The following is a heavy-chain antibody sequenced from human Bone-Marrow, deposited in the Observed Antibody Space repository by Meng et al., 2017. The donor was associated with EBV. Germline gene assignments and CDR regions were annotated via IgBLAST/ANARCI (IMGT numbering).Heavy chain of an antibody. D-gene: IGHD6-19*01. CDR3: ATWNNNGWYYGY. CDR2: INLGGNT. V-gene: IGHV4-34*01. CDR1: GGSFSGSD. Sequence: QVQLLQWGAGLLKPSETLSLTCAVYGGSFSGSDWSWIRQPPGKGLEWIGEINLGGNTNYNPSLKSRVSISVDTSKNHFSLKVNSVTAADTAVYYCATWNNNGWYYGYWGQGTLVTVSS. J-gene: IGHJ4*01.